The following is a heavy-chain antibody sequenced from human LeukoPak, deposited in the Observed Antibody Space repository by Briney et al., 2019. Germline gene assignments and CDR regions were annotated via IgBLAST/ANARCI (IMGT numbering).Heavy chain of an antibody. V-gene: IGHV3-48*03. CDR2: VSGSGSGT. CDR3: ARDISWSFDY. Sequence: GGSLRLSCAASGFTFSNYEMNWVRQAPGKGLEWLSYVSGSGSGTYYADSVKGRFTISRDNAKNSLYLQMNSLRDEDSAVYYCARDISWSFDYWSQGTLVTVSS. CDR1: GFTFSNYE. D-gene: IGHD2-21*01. J-gene: IGHJ4*02.